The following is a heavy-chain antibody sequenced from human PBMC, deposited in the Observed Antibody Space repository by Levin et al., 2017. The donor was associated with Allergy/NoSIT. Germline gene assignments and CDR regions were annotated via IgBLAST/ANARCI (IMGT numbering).Heavy chain of an antibody. D-gene: IGHD5-18*01. Sequence: GESLKISCAASRFAFNTYSMDWVRRAPGKGLEWVSSITSSSSYIYYADAVKGRFTISRDNAKNSLYLQMNSLRAEDTAVYYCARVRSGYSYGYGAFDIWGHGTMVTVSS. CDR2: ITSSSSYI. J-gene: IGHJ3*02. CDR1: RFAFNTYS. V-gene: IGHV3-21*01. CDR3: ARVRSGYSYGYGAFDI.